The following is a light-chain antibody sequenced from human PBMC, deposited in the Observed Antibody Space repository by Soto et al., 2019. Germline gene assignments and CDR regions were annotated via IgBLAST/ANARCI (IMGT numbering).Light chain of an antibody. Sequence: QSALTQPASVSGSPGESTSIACTGTSSDVGSYNLVSWYQQHPGKAPKLMIYEVSKRPSGVSYRFSGSKSGNTASLTISGLQAADEADYVCTSFSSIITNVFGRGSMVTV. CDR3: TSFSSIITNV. J-gene: IGLJ1*01. V-gene: IGLV2-14*02. CDR1: SSDVGSYNL. CDR2: EVS.